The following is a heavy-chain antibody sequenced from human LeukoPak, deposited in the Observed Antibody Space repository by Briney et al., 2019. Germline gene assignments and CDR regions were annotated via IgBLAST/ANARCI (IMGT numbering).Heavy chain of an antibody. Sequence: TGGSLRLSCAASGFTFSDYYMSWIRQAPGKGLEWVSYISSSSSYTNYADSVKGRFTISRDNAKNSLYLQMNSLRAEDTAVYYCARDLMYYDILTGYYSRASFDYWGQGTLDRVSS. V-gene: IGHV3-11*05. CDR2: ISSSSSYT. CDR3: ARDLMYYDILTGYYSRASFDY. J-gene: IGHJ4*02. D-gene: IGHD3-9*01. CDR1: GFTFSDYY.